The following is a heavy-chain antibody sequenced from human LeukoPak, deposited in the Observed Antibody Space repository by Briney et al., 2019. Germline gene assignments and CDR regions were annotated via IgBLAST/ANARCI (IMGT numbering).Heavy chain of an antibody. V-gene: IGHV1-69*13. D-gene: IGHD1-1*01. CDR3: ARGPTWDYGMDV. CDR1: GGTFSSYA. CDR2: IIPIFGTA. J-gene: IGHJ6*02. Sequence: SVKVSCKASGGTFSSYAISWVRQAPGQGLEWMGGIIPIFGTANYAQKFQGRVTITADESPSTAYMELSSLRSEDTAVYYCARGPTWDYGMDVWGQGTTVTVSS.